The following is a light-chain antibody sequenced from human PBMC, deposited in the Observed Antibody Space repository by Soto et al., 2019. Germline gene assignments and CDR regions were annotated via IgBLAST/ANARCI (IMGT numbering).Light chain of an antibody. J-gene: IGKJ1*01. CDR2: AAS. CDR3: LQYSSHSWT. Sequence: AIQMTQSPSSLSASVGDRVTITCRASQGIRNDLGWYQQKPGKAPKLLIYAASSLQSGVPSRFSGSGSGTDFTLTICCLQPEDFATYCCLQYSSHSWTFGQGTKVDIK. V-gene: IGKV1-6*01. CDR1: QGIRND.